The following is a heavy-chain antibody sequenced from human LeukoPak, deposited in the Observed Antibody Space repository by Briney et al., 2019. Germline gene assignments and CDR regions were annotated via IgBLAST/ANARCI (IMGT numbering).Heavy chain of an antibody. CDR2: ISGGST. CDR1: GFTVSSNE. Sequence: PGGSLRLSCAASGFTVSSNEMSWVRQAPGKGLEWVSSISGGSTYYADSRKGRFTISRDNSKNTLHLQMNSLRAEDTAVYYCATCSGGSCYSVPDNYWGQGTLVTVSS. CDR3: ATCSGGSCYSVPDNY. J-gene: IGHJ4*02. D-gene: IGHD2-15*01. V-gene: IGHV3-38-3*01.